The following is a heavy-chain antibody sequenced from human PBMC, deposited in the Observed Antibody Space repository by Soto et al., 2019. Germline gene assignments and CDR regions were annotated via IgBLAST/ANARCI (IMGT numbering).Heavy chain of an antibody. CDR1: GGTFSSYA. CDR2: IIPIFGTA. J-gene: IGHJ3*02. V-gene: IGHV1-69*01. CDR3: ASALNSSGWDYDAFDI. D-gene: IGHD6-19*01. Sequence: QVQLVQSGAEVKKPGSSVKVSCKASGGTFSSYAISWVRQAPGQGLEWMGGIIPIFGTAIYAQKFQGRVTITADESTSTAYMELSSLRSEDTAVYYCASALNSSGWDYDAFDIWGQGTMVTVSS.